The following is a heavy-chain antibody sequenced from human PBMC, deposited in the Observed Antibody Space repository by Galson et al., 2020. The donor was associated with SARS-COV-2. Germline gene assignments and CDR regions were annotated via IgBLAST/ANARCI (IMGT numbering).Heavy chain of an antibody. D-gene: IGHD3-16*02. Sequence: GESLKISCAASGFTFSSYGMHWVRQAPGKGLEWVAVIWYDGSNKYYADSVKGRFTISRDNSKNTLYLQMNSLRAEDTAVYYCARAEMYYDYVWGSYRYYACDIWGQGTMVTVSS. CDR2: IWYDGSNK. J-gene: IGHJ3*02. V-gene: IGHV3-33*01. CDR1: GFTFSSYG. CDR3: ARAEMYYDYVWGSYRYYACDI.